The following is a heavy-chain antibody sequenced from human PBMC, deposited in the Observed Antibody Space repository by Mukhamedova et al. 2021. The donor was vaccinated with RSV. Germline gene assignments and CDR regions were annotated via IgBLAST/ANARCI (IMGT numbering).Heavy chain of an antibody. J-gene: IGHJ4*02. Sequence: TSGSTNYHPSLESRVTLSGDTSKNQPSLKLNTVTAADTAVYFCSRGRNYYDSSSYLKALDSWGQGTLVTVSS. D-gene: IGHD3-22*01. CDR3: SRGRNYYDSSSYLKALDS. V-gene: IGHV4-4*07. CDR2: TSGST.